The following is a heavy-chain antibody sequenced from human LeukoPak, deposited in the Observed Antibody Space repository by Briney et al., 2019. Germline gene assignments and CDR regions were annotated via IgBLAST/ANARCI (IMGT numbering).Heavy chain of an antibody. CDR1: GYTFTSYG. V-gene: IGHV1-18*01. CDR2: ISAYNGNT. CDR3: ARVPNSSSWQTYYYYMDV. J-gene: IGHJ6*03. D-gene: IGHD6-13*01. Sequence: SVKVACKASGYTFTSYGISWVRQAPGHGLEWMGWISAYNGNTNYAQKLQGRVTMTTDTSTSTAYMELRRLRSDDTAVYYGARVPNSSSWQTYYYYMDVWGKGTTVTVSS.